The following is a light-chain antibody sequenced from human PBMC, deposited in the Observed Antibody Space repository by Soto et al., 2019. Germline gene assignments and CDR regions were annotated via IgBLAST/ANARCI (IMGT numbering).Light chain of an antibody. V-gene: IGKV3-20*01. CDR1: QSVSSSY. CDR3: QQYGSSQIT. J-gene: IGKJ5*01. Sequence: IVLTQSPGTLSLSPGERATLSFRASQSVSSSYLAWYQQKPGQAPRLLIYGASSRATGIPDRFSGSGSGTDFTLTISRLEPEDFAVYYCQQYGSSQITFGQGTRLEIK. CDR2: GAS.